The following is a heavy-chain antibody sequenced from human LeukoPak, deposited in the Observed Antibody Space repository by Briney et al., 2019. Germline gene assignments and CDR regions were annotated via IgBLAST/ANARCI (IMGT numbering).Heavy chain of an antibody. J-gene: IGHJ4*02. Sequence: PGGPLRLSCAASGFTFSSYSMNWVRQAPGKGLEWVSSISSSSSYIYYADSVKGRFTISRDNAKNSLYLQMNSLRAEDTAVYHCARDLTGATSETFWGQGTLVTVFS. CDR1: GFTFSSYS. V-gene: IGHV3-21*01. CDR2: ISSSSSYI. CDR3: ARDLTGATSETF. D-gene: IGHD1-26*01.